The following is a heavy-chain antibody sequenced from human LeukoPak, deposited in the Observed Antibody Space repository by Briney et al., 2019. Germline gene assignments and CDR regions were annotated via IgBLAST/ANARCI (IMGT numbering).Heavy chain of an antibody. CDR2: IKFDGRLA. V-gene: IGHV3-74*01. CDR1: GLTFSTYW. J-gene: IGHJ2*01. Sequence: GGSLRLSCTASGLTFSTYWVHWVRQAPGKGLVWVSQIKFDGRLAIYADSVKGRFTISRDNAKNTLYLQMNPLGTEDTAVYYCVTGHYDSRMYFDLWGRGTLVTVSS. D-gene: IGHD3-16*01. CDR3: VTGHYDSRMYFDL.